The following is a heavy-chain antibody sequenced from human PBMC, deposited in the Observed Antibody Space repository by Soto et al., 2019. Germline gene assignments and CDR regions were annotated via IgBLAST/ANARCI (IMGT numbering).Heavy chain of an antibody. V-gene: IGHV5-51*01. CDR2: IYTGDSDT. CDR3: ARLKEGGAVPGFY. J-gene: IGHJ4*02. CDR1: GFTFTDYW. Sequence: GESLKISCECSGFTFTDYWIGWVRQMPGKGLEWMGIIYTGDSDTRYSPTFQGQVTISADKSVSTAFLQWGSLKASDTAVYYCARLKEGGAVPGFYWGQGTLVTVSS. D-gene: IGHD6-19*01.